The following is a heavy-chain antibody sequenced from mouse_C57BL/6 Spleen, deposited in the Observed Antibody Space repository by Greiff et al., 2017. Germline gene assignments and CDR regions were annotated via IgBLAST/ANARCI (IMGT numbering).Heavy chain of an antibody. V-gene: IGHV1-55*01. J-gene: IGHJ3*01. D-gene: IGHD1-1*01. CDR2: IYPGSGST. CDR1: GYTFTSYW. Sequence: QVQLKQPGAELVKPGASVKMSCKASGYTFTSYWITWVKQRPGQGLEWIGDIYPGSGSTNYNEKFKSKATLTVDTSSSTAYMQLSSLTSEDSAVYYCARGDYYGSSGWFAYWGQGTLVTVSA. CDR3: ARGDYYGSSGWFAY.